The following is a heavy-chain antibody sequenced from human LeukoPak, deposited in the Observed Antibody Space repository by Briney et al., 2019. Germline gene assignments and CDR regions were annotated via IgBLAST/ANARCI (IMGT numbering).Heavy chain of an antibody. CDR1: GYTFTSYY. CDR2: INPSGGST. J-gene: IGHJ6*03. D-gene: IGHD2-15*01. V-gene: IGHV1-46*01. Sequence: ASVKVSCKASGYTFTSYYMHWVRQAPGQGLEWMGIINPSGGSTSYAQKFQGRVTMTRDMSTSTVYMELSSLRSEDTAVCYCARGVYCSGGSCYSDYYYYMDVWGKGTTVTVSS. CDR3: ARGVYCSGGSCYSDYYYYMDV.